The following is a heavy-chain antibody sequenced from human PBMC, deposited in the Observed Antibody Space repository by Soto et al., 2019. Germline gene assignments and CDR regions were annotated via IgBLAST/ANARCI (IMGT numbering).Heavy chain of an antibody. CDR2: ISSSSSYI. Sequence: SLRLSCAASGFTFSSYSMNWVRQAPGKGLEWVSSISSSSSYIYYADSVKGRFTISRDNAKNSLYLQMNSLRAEDTAVYYCASYAEMATTFDYWGQGTLVTVSS. CDR1: GFTFSSYS. V-gene: IGHV3-21*01. J-gene: IGHJ4*02. CDR3: ASYAEMATTFDY. D-gene: IGHD1-1*01.